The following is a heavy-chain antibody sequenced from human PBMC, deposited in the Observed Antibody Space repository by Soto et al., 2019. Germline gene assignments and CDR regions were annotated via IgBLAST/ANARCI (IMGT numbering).Heavy chain of an antibody. D-gene: IGHD4-17*01. CDR1: GDSISRNSYY. CDR3: ARVKDFGDLFDS. Sequence: SETLSLTCTVSGDSISRNSYYWGWVRQPPGKGLEWIGSIYHTGRTNHNPSLRSRVTISVDTSENQFSLRLTSVTAVDTAVYYCARVKDFGDLFDSWGQGTMVTVSS. CDR2: IYHTGRT. V-gene: IGHV4-39*01. J-gene: IGHJ4*02.